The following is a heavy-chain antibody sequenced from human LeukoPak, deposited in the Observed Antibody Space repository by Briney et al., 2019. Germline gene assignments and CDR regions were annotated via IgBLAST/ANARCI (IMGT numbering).Heavy chain of an antibody. CDR1: GFPFSTYA. CDR3: AKYPYSGSYYDY. J-gene: IGHJ4*02. V-gene: IGHV3-23*01. CDR2: ISGSGGST. Sequence: GGSLRLSCAASGFPFSTYAMSWVHQAPGKGLEWVSAISGSGGSTYYADSVKGRFTISRDNSKNTLYLQMNSLRAEDTAVYYCAKYPYSGSYYDYWGQGTLVTVSS. D-gene: IGHD1-26*01.